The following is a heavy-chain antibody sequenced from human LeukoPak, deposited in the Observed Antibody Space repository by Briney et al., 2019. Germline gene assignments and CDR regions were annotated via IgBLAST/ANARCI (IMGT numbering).Heavy chain of an antibody. CDR2: IRYDGSNK. J-gene: IGHJ4*02. Sequence: GESLRLSCVASGFSFRTYGMHWVRQAPGKGLEWVAFIRYDGSNKYYADLVKGRFTISRDNSKNTLYLQMSSLRVEDTAVYYCANLPVPGDKTDYWGRGTLVTVSS. CDR3: ANLPVPGDKTDY. CDR1: GFSFRTYG. V-gene: IGHV3-30*02. D-gene: IGHD2-21*01.